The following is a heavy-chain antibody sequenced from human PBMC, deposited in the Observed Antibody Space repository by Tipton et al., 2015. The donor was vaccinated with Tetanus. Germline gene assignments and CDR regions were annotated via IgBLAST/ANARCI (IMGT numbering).Heavy chain of an antibody. CDR3: ASWSQVESFDI. CDR1: GYTFTGYY. Sequence: QLVQSGAEVKKPGASVKVSCKASGYTFTGYYMQWVRQAPGQGLEWMGIINPSGGRTNYVQKFQGRLTMTRDKSTSTVYMELSSLRSEDTAVYYCASWSQVESFDIWGQGTMVTVSS. J-gene: IGHJ3*02. D-gene: IGHD3-3*01. CDR2: INPSGGRT. V-gene: IGHV1-46*01.